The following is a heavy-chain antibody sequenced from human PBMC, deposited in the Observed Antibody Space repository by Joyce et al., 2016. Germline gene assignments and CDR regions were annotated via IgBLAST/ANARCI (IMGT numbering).Heavy chain of an antibody. J-gene: IGHJ3*02. CDR1: GFTFSIDG. Sequence: QVQLVESGGGVVQPGMSLRLSCAASGFTFSIDGLHWVRQAPGKVLEWVEVISYDGSNKHYRDSVKGRFTIARDNSKNTLYLQMNDLRAEDTAVYYCAKFFMSATPSPNDAFDIWGQGTMVTVSS. D-gene: IGHD2-2*01. CDR2: ISYDGSNK. CDR3: AKFFMSATPSPNDAFDI. V-gene: IGHV3-30*18.